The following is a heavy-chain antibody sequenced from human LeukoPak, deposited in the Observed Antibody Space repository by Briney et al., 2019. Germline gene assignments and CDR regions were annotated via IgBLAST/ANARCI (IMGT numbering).Heavy chain of an antibody. CDR2: IYYSGSS. J-gene: IGHJ4*02. CDR3: ARVTGYMIEDYFDY. Sequence: SETLSLTCSVSGGSISSSSSYWGWIRQPPGKGLEWIGSIYYSGSSFDNPALKSRVTISVDTSKNQFSLELSSVTAADTAVYYRARVTGYMIEDYFDYWGQGTLVTVSS. V-gene: IGHV4-39*07. CDR1: GGSISSSSSY. D-gene: IGHD3-22*01.